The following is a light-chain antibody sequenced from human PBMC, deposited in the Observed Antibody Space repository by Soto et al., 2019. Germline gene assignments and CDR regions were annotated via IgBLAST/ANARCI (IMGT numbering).Light chain of an antibody. V-gene: IGLV2-14*01. CDR2: DVS. Sequence: QSALTQPASVSGSPGQSIAISYTGTSHDVGGYNYVSWYQQHPGKAPKLMIYDVSARPSGVSNRFSGSKSDNTASLTISGLQAEDEADYFCSSYTSSSTVVFGGGTKLTVL. CDR1: SHDVGGYNY. CDR3: SSYTSSSTVV. J-gene: IGLJ2*01.